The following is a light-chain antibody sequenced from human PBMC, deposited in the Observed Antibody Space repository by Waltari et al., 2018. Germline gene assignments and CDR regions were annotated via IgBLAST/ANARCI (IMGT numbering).Light chain of an antibody. CDR2: EVS. Sequence: QSALTQPPSASGSPGQSVTISCTGTSSDVGGYNYVSWYQQHPGKAPKLMIYEVSKRPSGVPDRFSGSKSGNTASLTVSGLQADDEADYYCSSDAGSSYVFGTGTKVTVL. V-gene: IGLV2-8*01. CDR3: SSDAGSSYV. CDR1: SSDVGGYNY. J-gene: IGLJ1*01.